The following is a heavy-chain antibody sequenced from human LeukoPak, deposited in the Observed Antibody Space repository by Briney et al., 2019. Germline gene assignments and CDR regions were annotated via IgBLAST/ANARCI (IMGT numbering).Heavy chain of an antibody. CDR2: IIPIFGTA. CDR3: ATDLVRGVITWFDP. Sequence: SVKFSGKASGGTFSSYAISWGRQAPGQGLEWMGRIIPIFGTANYAQKFQGRVTITTDESTSTAYMELSSLRSEDTAVYYCATDLVRGVITWFDPWGQGTLVTVSS. CDR1: GGTFSSYA. J-gene: IGHJ5*02. D-gene: IGHD3-10*01. V-gene: IGHV1-69*05.